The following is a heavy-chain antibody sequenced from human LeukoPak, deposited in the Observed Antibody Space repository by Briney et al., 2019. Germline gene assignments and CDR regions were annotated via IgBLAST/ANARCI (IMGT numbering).Heavy chain of an antibody. V-gene: IGHV1-8*01. CDR3: ARDGPYYYDSSGYLPEGFYFDY. CDR1: GYIFTSYD. D-gene: IGHD3-22*01. Sequence: ASVKVSCKASGYIFTSYDINWVRQATGQGLEWMGWMNPNSGNTGYAQKFQGRVTMTRDTSTSTVYMELSSLRSEDTAVYYCARDGPYYYDSSGYLPEGFYFDYWGQETLVTVSS. J-gene: IGHJ4*02. CDR2: MNPNSGNT.